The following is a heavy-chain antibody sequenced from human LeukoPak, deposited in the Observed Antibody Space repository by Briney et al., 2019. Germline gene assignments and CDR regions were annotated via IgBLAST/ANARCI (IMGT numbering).Heavy chain of an antibody. Sequence: GGSLRLSCAASGFAFSNSAMSWVRQAPGKGLEWVSHISGSGITIYYADSVKGRFTISRDNAKRSLYLHMNSLRVEDTAFYFCARESSAGATGDYSDYWGQGALVTVSS. J-gene: IGHJ4*02. CDR2: ISGSGITI. CDR3: ARESSAGATGDYSDY. V-gene: IGHV3-11*01. CDR1: GFAFSNSA. D-gene: IGHD1-26*01.